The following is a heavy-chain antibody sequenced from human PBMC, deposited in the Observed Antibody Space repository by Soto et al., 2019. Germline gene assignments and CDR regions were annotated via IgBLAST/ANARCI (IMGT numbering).Heavy chain of an antibody. CDR2: IWYDGSNK. V-gene: IGHV3-33*01. CDR1: GFTFSSYG. Sequence: QVQLVESGGGVVQPGRSLRLSCAASGFTFSSYGMHWVRQAPGKGLEWVAVIWYDGSNKYYADSVKGRFTISRDNSKNTLYLQMNSLRAEDTAVYYCGYNYYFWNDYGMDVWGQGTTVTVSS. J-gene: IGHJ6*02. D-gene: IGHD3-3*01. CDR3: GYNYYFWNDYGMDV.